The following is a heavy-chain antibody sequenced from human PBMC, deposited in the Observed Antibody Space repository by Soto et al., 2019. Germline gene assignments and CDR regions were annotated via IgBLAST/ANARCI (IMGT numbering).Heavy chain of an antibody. CDR1: GYTFTGYY. CDR3: ARGIAAAGGTPYYFDY. J-gene: IGHJ4*02. CDR2: INPNSGGT. D-gene: IGHD6-13*01. Sequence: ASVKVSCKASGYTFTGYYMHWVRQAPGQGLEWMGWINPNSGGTNYAQKFQGWVTMTRDTSISTAYMELSRLRSDDTAVYYCARGIAAAGGTPYYFDYWGQGTLVTVSS. V-gene: IGHV1-2*04.